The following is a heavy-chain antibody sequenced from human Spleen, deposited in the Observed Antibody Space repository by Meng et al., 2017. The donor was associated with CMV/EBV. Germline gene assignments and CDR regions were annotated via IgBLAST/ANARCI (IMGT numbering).Heavy chain of an antibody. V-gene: IGHV1-18*01. CDR2: IRPHSGGS. CDR1: GYTFSGNG. CDR3: ARGVSHFDY. D-gene: IGHD2-21*01. J-gene: IGHJ4*02. Sequence: VACKASGYTFSGNGITWVRQVPGQGPEWLGWIRPHSGGSKYAQNLQGRVAMTIDTLTTTVYMELRSLTHDDTAVYYCARGVSHFDYWGQGTLVTVSS.